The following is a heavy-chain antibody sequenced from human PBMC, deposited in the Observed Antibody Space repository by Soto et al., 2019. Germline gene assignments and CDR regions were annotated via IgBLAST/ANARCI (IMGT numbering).Heavy chain of an antibody. CDR3: ASTGLGYDYFWRGGGFDY. CDR2: INQSGST. D-gene: IGHD3-3*01. J-gene: IGHJ4*02. V-gene: IGHV4-34*01. CDR1: GGSFSGYY. Sequence: QVQLQQWGAGLLKPSETLSLTCAVYGGSFSGYYWSWIRQPPGKGLEWIGEINQSGSTNYNPSLTRRVTISVDTAKNPFSLKLGSVTAADTAVYYCASTGLGYDYFWRGGGFDYWVQGTLVTVSS.